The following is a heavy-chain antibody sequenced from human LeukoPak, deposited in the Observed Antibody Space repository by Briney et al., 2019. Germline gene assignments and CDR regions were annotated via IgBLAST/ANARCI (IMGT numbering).Heavy chain of an antibody. CDR1: GDSFSSHY. J-gene: IGHJ3*02. CDR2: ISHIGRT. V-gene: IGHV4-59*11. Sequence: SETLFLTCAVSGDSFSSHYWTWIRQSPGTGLEWIGYISHIGRTNYNPSLKSRVTISIDTSKNQFSLKLRSVTAADTAVYYCARDLVTVTKGFDIWGQGTVVSVSS. CDR3: ARDLVTVTKGFDI. D-gene: IGHD4-17*01.